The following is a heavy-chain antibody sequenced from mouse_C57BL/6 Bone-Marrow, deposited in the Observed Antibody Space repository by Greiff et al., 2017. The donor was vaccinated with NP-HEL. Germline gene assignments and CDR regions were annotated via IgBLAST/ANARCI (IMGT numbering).Heavy chain of an antibody. CDR1: GFNIKDDY. CDR2: IDPENGDT. Sequence: VQLQQSGAELVRPGASVKLSCTASGFNIKDDYMHWVKQRPEQGLEWIGWIDPENGDTEYASKFQGKATITADTSSNTAYLQLSSLTSEYTAVYYCTTRWLLPYYFDYWGQGTTLTVSS. J-gene: IGHJ2*01. CDR3: TTRWLLPYYFDY. V-gene: IGHV14-4*01. D-gene: IGHD2-3*01.